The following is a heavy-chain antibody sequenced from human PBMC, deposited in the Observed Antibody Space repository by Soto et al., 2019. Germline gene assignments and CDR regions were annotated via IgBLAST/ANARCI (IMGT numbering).Heavy chain of an antibody. D-gene: IGHD2-15*01. CDR1: GYTLTSYG. J-gene: IGHJ1*01. V-gene: IGHV1-18*01. Sequence: ASVKVSCKASGYTLTSYGISWVRQAPGQGLEWMGWISAYNGNTNYAQKLQGRVTMTTDTSTSTAYMELSSLRSDDTAVYYCASGDCSGGSGYSEFFQLWARGTLVTVSS. CDR3: ASGDCSGGSGYSEFFQL. CDR2: ISAYNGNT.